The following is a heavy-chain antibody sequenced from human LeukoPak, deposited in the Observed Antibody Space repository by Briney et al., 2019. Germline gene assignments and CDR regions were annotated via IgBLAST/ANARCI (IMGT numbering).Heavy chain of an antibody. CDR2: INPNSGGT. CDR3: ARVPSGYSSSWYSFFDH. V-gene: IGHV1-2*02. CDR1: GYTFTGYY. J-gene: IGHJ5*02. D-gene: IGHD6-13*01. Sequence: ASVKVSCKASGYTFTGYYMHWVRQAPGQGLEWMGWINPNSGGTNYAQKFQGRVTMTRDTSISTAYMELSRLRSDDTAVYYCARVPSGYSSSWYSFFDHWGQGTLVTVSS.